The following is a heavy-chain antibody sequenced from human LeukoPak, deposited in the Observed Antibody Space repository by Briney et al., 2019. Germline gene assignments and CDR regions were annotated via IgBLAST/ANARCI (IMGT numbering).Heavy chain of an antibody. CDR1: GFMLSSTW. Sequence: GGSLRLSCAASGFMLSSTWMHWVRQAPGKGLVWVSRINSDATSTSYADSMGGRFTISRDDAKNTMYLQMNSLRAEDTAMYYCVRRSPGYSSGWHAYWGQGTLVTVSS. J-gene: IGHJ4*02. D-gene: IGHD6-25*01. V-gene: IGHV3-74*01. CDR2: INSDATST. CDR3: VRRSPGYSSGWHAY.